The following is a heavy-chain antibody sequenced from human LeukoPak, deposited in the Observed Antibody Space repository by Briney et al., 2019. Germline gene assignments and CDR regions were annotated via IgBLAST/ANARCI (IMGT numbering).Heavy chain of an antibody. CDR1: GFTFSSYS. CDR3: ARDPGYYYGMDL. Sequence: GGSLRLSCAASGFTFSSYSMNWVRQAPGKGLEWVSSISSSSSYIYYADSVKGRFTISRDNAKNSLYLQMNSLRAEDTAVYYCARDPGYYYGMDLWGQGTTVTVSS. J-gene: IGHJ6*02. V-gene: IGHV3-21*01. CDR2: ISSSSSYI.